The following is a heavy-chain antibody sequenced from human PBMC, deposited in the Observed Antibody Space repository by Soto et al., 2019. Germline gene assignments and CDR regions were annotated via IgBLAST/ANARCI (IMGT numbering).Heavy chain of an antibody. Sequence: PSETLSLTCAVYGGSFSIYYWSWIRQPPGKGLEWIGEITNNGSTSYNPSLKSRVTISVDTSKNQFSLKLNSVTAADTAVYYCARDISSDSLFGYWGQGALVT. CDR1: GGSFSIYY. J-gene: IGHJ4*02. V-gene: IGHV4-34*01. CDR3: ARDISSDSLFGY. D-gene: IGHD3-22*01. CDR2: ITNNGST.